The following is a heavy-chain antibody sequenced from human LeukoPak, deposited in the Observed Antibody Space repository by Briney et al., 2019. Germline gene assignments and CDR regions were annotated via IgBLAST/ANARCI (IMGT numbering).Heavy chain of an antibody. CDR2: IIPILGIA. J-gene: IGHJ6*02. CDR1: GGTFSSYA. Sequence: GASVKVSCKASGGTFSSYAISWVRQAPGQGLEWMGRIIPILGIANYAQKFQGRVTITADKSTSTAYMELSSLSSEDTAVYYCARGKTPPYYYYYGMDVWGQGTTVTVSS. CDR3: ARGKTPPYYYYYGMDV. V-gene: IGHV1-69*04.